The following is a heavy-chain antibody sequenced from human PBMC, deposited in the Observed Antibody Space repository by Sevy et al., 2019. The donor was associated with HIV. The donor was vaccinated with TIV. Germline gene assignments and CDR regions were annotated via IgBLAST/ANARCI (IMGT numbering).Heavy chain of an antibody. CDR2: LSFGCGKI. Sequence: GGSLRLSCVASGFNFNIYSFSWVRQTPGKGLEWVSTLSFGCGKINYADSVQGRLTISRDDSKNTLYLEMNSLGVEDTAIYYCAREGCSKPHDYWGQGTLVTVSS. J-gene: IGHJ4*02. CDR3: AREGCSKPHDY. CDR1: GFNFNIYS. V-gene: IGHV3-23*01. D-gene: IGHD3-10*02.